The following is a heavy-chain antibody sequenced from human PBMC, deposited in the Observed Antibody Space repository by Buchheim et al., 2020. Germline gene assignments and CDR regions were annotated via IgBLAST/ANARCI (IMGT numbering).Heavy chain of an antibody. D-gene: IGHD3-10*01. Sequence: QVQLVQSGAEVKKPGSSVRVSCKVSGGTFTSQSISWVRQAPGQGLEWMGWINPNSGGTNYAQKFQGWVTMTRDTSISTAYMELSRLRSDDTAVYYCARERYGSGSYIDYWGQGTL. J-gene: IGHJ4*02. CDR2: INPNSGGT. CDR1: GGTFTSQS. V-gene: IGHV1-2*04. CDR3: ARERYGSGSYIDY.